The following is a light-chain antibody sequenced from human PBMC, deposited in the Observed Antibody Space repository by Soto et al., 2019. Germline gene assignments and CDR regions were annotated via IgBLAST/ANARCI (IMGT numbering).Light chain of an antibody. CDR2: AAS. Sequence: DIQMTQSPSSLSASVGDRVTITCRASQNINSYLNWYQQKPGKAPNLLIYAASSLQSGVPSRFSGSGSGTDFTLTISSLQPEDFATYYCQQSYSTWTFGQGTKVEIK. CDR3: QQSYSTWT. J-gene: IGKJ1*01. V-gene: IGKV1-39*01. CDR1: QNINSY.